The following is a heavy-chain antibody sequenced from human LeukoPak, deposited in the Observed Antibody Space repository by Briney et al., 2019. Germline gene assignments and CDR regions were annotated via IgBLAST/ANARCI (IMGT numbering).Heavy chain of an antibody. CDR2: ISSSSSYI. Sequence: GGSLRLSCAASGFTLRSYSVNWVHQAPGKGLEWVLSISSSSSYIYYADSVKGRFTISRDNAKNSLYLQMNSLRAEDTAVYYCARDGVLWFGGEGAFDIWGQGTMVTVSS. CDR3: ARDGVLWFGGEGAFDI. V-gene: IGHV3-21*01. D-gene: IGHD3-10*01. CDR1: GFTLRSYS. J-gene: IGHJ3*02.